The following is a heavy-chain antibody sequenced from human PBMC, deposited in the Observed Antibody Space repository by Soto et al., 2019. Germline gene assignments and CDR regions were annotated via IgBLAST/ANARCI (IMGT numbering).Heavy chain of an antibody. D-gene: IGHD3-10*01. J-gene: IGHJ4*02. CDR3: LGSGSFSL. Sequence: ESGGGLVHPGGSLRLSCVVSGFTFSGYWMHWVRQAPGKGLECVANIHQNGTERYYVDSVKGRLTISRDNAKNSLYLHMNSLRAADTAVYYCLGSGSFSLWGQGTLVTVSS. V-gene: IGHV3-7*01. CDR2: IHQNGTER. CDR1: GFTFSGYW.